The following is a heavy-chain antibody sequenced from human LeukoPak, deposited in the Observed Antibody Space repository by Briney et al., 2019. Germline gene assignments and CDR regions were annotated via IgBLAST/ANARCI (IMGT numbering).Heavy chain of an antibody. J-gene: IGHJ4*02. D-gene: IGHD1-26*01. CDR2: ISGSGGST. CDR3: ARDHVGGGSYSSGERVF. CDR1: GFTFSRYA. V-gene: IGHV3-23*01. Sequence: GGSLRLSCAASGFTFSRYAMSWVRQAPGKGLEWVSAISGSGGSTYYADSVKGRFTISRDNSKNTLYLQMNSLRAEDTAVYYCARDHVGGGSYSSGERVFWGQGTLVTVSS.